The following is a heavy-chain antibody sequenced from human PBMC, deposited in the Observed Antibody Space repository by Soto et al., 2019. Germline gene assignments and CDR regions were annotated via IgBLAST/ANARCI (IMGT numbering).Heavy chain of an antibody. CDR1: GFTFSSYA. Sequence: PGGSLRLSCAASGFTFSSYAMSWVRQAPGKGLEWVSAISGSGGSTYYADSVKGRFTISRDNSKNTLYLQMNSLRAEDTAVYYCAKVYYDFWIRDYYYGMDVWGQGTTVTVSS. J-gene: IGHJ6*02. D-gene: IGHD3-3*01. CDR3: AKVYYDFWIRDYYYGMDV. V-gene: IGHV3-23*01. CDR2: ISGSGGST.